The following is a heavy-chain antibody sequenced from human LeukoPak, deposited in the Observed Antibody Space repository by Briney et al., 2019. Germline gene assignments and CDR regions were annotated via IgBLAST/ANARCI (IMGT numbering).Heavy chain of an antibody. Sequence: SETLSLTCTVSGGSISSGSYYWSWIRQPAGKGLEWIGRIYTSGSTNYNPSLKSRVTISVDTSKNQFSLKLSSVTAADTAVYYCARAAVALAPKNNWFDPWGQGTPVTVSS. D-gene: IGHD6-19*01. CDR2: IYTSGST. CDR3: ARAAVALAPKNNWFDP. V-gene: IGHV4-61*02. J-gene: IGHJ5*02. CDR1: GGSISSGSYY.